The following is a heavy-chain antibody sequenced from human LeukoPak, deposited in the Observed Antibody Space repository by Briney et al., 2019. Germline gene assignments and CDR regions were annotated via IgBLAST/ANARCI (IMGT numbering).Heavy chain of an antibody. D-gene: IGHD3-10*01. CDR1: GFTYSSYT. CDR2: ISSSSSAI. V-gene: IGHV3-48*02. CDR3: ARDPGDY. Sequence: GGSLRLSCAASGFTYSSYTMKWLRQAPGKGLEGVSYISSSSSAIYYADSVKGRFTISRDNAKNSLYPQMNSLRDEDTAVYYCARDPGDYWGQGTLVTVSS. J-gene: IGHJ4*02.